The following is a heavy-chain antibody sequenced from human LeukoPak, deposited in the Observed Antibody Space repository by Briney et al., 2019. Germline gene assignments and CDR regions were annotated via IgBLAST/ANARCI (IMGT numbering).Heavy chain of an antibody. CDR3: ARKIAVTGTDDDY. J-gene: IGHJ4*02. CDR1: GGSITSSNW. Sequence: PSETLSLTCAVSGGSITSSNWWSWVRQPPGKGLEWIGEIYHSGSSNYNPSLKSRVTISVDKSKNQFSLKLSSVTVADTAVYYCARKIAVTGTDDDYWGQGTLVTVSS. D-gene: IGHD6-13*01. V-gene: IGHV4-4*02. CDR2: IYHSGSS.